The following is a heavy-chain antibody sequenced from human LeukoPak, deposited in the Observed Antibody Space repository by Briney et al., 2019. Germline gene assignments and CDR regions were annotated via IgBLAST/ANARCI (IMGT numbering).Heavy chain of an antibody. CDR1: GGSISSGSYY. D-gene: IGHD3-22*01. Sequence: PSQTLSLTCTVSGGSISSGSYYWSWIRQPAGKGLEWIGRIYTSGSTNYNPSLKSRVTISVDTSKNQFSLKLSSVTAADTAVYYCAREWDYYDSSGSSDAFDIWGQGTMVTVSS. CDR3: AREWDYYDSSGSSDAFDI. V-gene: IGHV4-61*02. J-gene: IGHJ3*02. CDR2: IYTSGST.